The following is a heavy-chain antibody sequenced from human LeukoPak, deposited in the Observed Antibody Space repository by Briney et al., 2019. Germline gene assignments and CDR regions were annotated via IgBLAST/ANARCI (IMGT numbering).Heavy chain of an antibody. CDR3: AFSNYSRSDFDS. D-gene: IGHD6-6*01. CDR2: IYWDDDK. J-gene: IGHJ4*02. CDR1: GFSLSTNDVR. V-gene: IGHV2-5*02. Sequence: ESGPTLLKPTQTRTLTWTFSGFSLSTNDVRVGWIRQPPGDALEWLALIYWDDDKRYSPSQKSRLTITKDTPNNHVVLTMANLDPADPATYYCAFSNYSRSDFDSWGQGTLVTVSS.